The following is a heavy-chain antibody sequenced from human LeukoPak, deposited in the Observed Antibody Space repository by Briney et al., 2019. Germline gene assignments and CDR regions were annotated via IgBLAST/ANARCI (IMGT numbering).Heavy chain of an antibody. Sequence: SETLSLTCAVYGGSFSGYYWSWIRQPPGKGLEWIGEINHSGSTNYNPSLKSRVTISVDTSKNQFSLKLSSVTAADTAVYYCARAPQWLVLGGYYGMDVWGQGTTVTASS. V-gene: IGHV4-34*01. CDR3: ARAPQWLVLGGYYGMDV. CDR2: INHSGST. CDR1: GGSFSGYY. D-gene: IGHD6-19*01. J-gene: IGHJ6*02.